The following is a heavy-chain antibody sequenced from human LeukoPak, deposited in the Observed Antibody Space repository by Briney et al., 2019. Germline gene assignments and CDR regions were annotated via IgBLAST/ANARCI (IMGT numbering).Heavy chain of an antibody. CDR2: IRYDGSNK. J-gene: IGHJ4*02. V-gene: IGHV3-30*02. CDR3: AKDSGYYDSSGYLPDY. CDR1: GFTFSSYG. Sequence: SGGSLRLSCAASGFTFSSYGMHWVRQAPGKGLEWVAFIRYDGSNKYYADSVKGRFTISRDNSKNTLYLQMNSLRAEDTAVYYCAKDSGYYDSSGYLPDYWGQGTLVTVSS. D-gene: IGHD3-22*01.